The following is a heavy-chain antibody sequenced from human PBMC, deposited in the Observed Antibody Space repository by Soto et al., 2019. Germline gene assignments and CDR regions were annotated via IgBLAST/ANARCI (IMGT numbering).Heavy chain of an antibody. CDR2: IWYDGSNK. D-gene: IGHD4-4*01. CDR1: GFTFSSYG. CDR3: ARQGHYSNYVGYYYYGMDV. J-gene: IGHJ6*02. Sequence: PGGSLRLSCAASGFTFSSYGMHWVRQAPGKGLEWVAVIWYDGSNKYYADSVKGRFTISRDNSKNTLYLQMNSLRAEDTAVYYCARQGHYSNYVGYYYYGMDVWGQGTTVTVSS. V-gene: IGHV3-33*01.